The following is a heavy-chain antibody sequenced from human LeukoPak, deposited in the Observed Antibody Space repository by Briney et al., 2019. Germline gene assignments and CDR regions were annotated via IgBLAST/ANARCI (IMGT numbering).Heavy chain of an antibody. CDR1: GGSIGSNY. V-gene: IGHV4-59*08. J-gene: IGHJ4*02. D-gene: IGHD6-19*01. CDR3: AKYGNSGWVIDM. CDR2: IYYTGGT. Sequence: SDTLSLTCTVSGGSIGSNYWTWIRQPPGKGLEYIGYIYYTGGTNYNPSLKSRVTISVDTSKNQFSLKLTSVPAAATAVYFCAKYGNSGWVIDMWGQGTLATVSS.